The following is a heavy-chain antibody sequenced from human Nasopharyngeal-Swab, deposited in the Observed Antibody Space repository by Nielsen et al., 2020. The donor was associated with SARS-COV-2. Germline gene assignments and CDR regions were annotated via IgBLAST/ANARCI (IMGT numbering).Heavy chain of an antibody. Sequence: GGSLRLSCAASGFTFDDYGMSWVRQAPGKGLEWVSGINWNGGSTGYADSVKGRFTISRDNAKNSLYLLLNSLRAEDSAVYYCARDPLSSWQAIGNWYFDLWGRGTLVTVSS. D-gene: IGHD6-13*01. CDR1: GFTFDDYG. J-gene: IGHJ2*01. CDR2: INWNGGST. CDR3: ARDPLSSWQAIGNWYFDL. V-gene: IGHV3-20*04.